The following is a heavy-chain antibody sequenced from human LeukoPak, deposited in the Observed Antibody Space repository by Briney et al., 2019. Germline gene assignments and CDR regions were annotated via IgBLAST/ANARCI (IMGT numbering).Heavy chain of an antibody. J-gene: IGHJ6*02. CDR1: GFTFSDYY. V-gene: IGHV3-11*01. Sequence: GGSLRLSCAASGFTFSDYYMSWIRQAPGKGLEWVSYIRSSGSTIYYADSVKGRFTISRDNAKNSLYLQMNSLRAEDTAVYYCARDGNYGSGSYSYYYYGMDVWGQGTTVTVSS. D-gene: IGHD3-10*01. CDR3: ARDGNYGSGSYSYYYYGMDV. CDR2: IRSSGSTI.